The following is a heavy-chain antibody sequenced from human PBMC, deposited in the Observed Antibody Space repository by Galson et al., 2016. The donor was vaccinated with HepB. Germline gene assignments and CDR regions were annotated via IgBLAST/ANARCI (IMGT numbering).Heavy chain of an antibody. V-gene: IGHV4-39*01. CDR1: GDSISSLEYY. CDR3: ATGISVAGKYYYYYMDV. D-gene: IGHD6-19*01. CDR2: IYYSGST. Sequence: ETLSLTCIVSGDSISSLEYYWGWIRQPPGRGLEWIGSIYYSGSTSYNPSLESRVTISVDTSKNQFSLRLSSVTAADTAVYYCATGISVAGKYYYYYMDVWAKGPRSPSP. J-gene: IGHJ6*03.